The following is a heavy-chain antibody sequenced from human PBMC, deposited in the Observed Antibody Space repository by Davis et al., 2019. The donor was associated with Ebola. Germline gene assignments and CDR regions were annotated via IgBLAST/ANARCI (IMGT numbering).Heavy chain of an antibody. V-gene: IGHV5-51*01. J-gene: IGHJ6*02. CDR1: GYSFTSYW. D-gene: IGHD6-13*01. Sequence: GGSLRLSCKGSGYSFTSYWIGWVRQMPGKGLEWMGIIYPGDSGTRYSPSFQGQVTISADKSISTAYLQWSSLKASDTAMYYCARWNIAANYYYYGMDVWGQGTTVTVSS. CDR3: ARWNIAANYYYYGMDV. CDR2: IYPGDSGT.